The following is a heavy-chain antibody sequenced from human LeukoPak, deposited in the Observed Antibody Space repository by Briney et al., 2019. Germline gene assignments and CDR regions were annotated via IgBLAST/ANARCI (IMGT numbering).Heavy chain of an antibody. Sequence: GGPLRLSCAASGFTFSSYAMSWVRQATWKRLEWVSAISGSGGSTYYADSVKGRFTISRDNSKNTLYLQMNSLRAEDTAVYYCAKDQDIVAVVAVFGPWGQGTLVTVSS. CDR1: GFTFSSYA. J-gene: IGHJ5*02. CDR2: ISGSGGST. CDR3: AKDQDIVAVVAVFGP. V-gene: IGHV3-23*01. D-gene: IGHD2-15*01.